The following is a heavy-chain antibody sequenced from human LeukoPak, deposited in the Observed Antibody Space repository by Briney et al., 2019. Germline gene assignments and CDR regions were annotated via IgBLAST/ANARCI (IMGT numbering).Heavy chain of an antibody. CDR3: SKDHIVPGVNHFDH. CDR1: GFTFDDYT. D-gene: IGHD3-10*02. V-gene: IGHV3-43*01. Sequence: GGSLRLSCAASGFTFDDYTMHWVRQAPGKGLEWVSLISWDGGSTYYADSVKGRFTFSRDNAKNSLYLQMNSLRAEDTALYYLSKDHIVPGVNHFDHWGQGTLVTVSS. J-gene: IGHJ4*02. CDR2: ISWDGGST.